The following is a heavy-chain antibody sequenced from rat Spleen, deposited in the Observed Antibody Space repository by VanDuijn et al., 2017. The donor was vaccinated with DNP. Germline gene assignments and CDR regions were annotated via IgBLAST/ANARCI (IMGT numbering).Heavy chain of an antibody. Sequence: EVQLVESGGGLVQPGRSLKLSCAASGFTFSDYYMAWVRQAPKKGLKWVAYISHEGSSTYYRDSVKGRFTISRDNAKRTLYLQMNSLSSEDTATYYWSRGLGVQNWFAYWGQGTLVTVSS. D-gene: IGHD5-1*01. CDR1: GFTFSDYY. CDR2: ISHEGSST. CDR3: SRGLGVQNWFAY. J-gene: IGHJ3*01. V-gene: IGHV5-22*01.